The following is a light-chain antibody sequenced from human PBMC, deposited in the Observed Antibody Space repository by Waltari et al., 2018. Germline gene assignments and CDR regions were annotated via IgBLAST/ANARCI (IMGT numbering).Light chain of an antibody. CDR3: QQFHSYPLT. J-gene: IGKJ3*01. CDR1: QGISSA. CDR2: DAS. Sequence: AILLTQSPPSLSASVGDRVTITCRASQGISSALAWYQQKPGKAPKFLIYDASSLKSGVPSRFSGSGSGTDFTLTISSLQPEDFATYYCQQFHSYPLTFGPGTKVDIK. V-gene: IGKV1-13*02.